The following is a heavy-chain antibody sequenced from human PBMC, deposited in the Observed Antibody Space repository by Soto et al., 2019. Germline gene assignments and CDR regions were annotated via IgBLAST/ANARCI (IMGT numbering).Heavy chain of an antibody. J-gene: IGHJ4*02. Sequence: QVQLQESGPGLVKPSGTLSLTCVVSSGSISSSKWWSWVRQPPGKGLEWIGEIHESGSINYNPSHKSRVTISVDKSKNQCSLNLSSVTAADTAVYYCAREGRDSYNLGYWGQGILVTVSS. CDR2: IHESGSI. V-gene: IGHV4-4*02. CDR1: SGSISSSKW. D-gene: IGHD1-1*01. CDR3: AREGRDSYNLGY.